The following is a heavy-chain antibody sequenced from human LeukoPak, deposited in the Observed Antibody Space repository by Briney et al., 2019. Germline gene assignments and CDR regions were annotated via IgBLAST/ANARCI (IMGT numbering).Heavy chain of an antibody. Sequence: LSLTCAVYGGSFSGYYWSWIRQAPGKGLEWVSYISSSGSTIYYADSVKGRFTISRDNAKNSLYLQMNSLRAEDTAVYYCARERMTTVTTFDPWGQGTLVTVSS. D-gene: IGHD4-17*01. CDR3: ARERMTTVTTFDP. V-gene: IGHV3-11*01. CDR2: ISSSGSTI. J-gene: IGHJ5*02. CDR1: GGSFSGYY.